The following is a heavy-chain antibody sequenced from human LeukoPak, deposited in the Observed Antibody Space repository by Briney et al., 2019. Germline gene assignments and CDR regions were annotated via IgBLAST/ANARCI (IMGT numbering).Heavy chain of an antibody. V-gene: IGHV1-2*02. CDR3: ARDENWNDDGGKGYSWFDS. CDR1: GYTFTGYY. Sequence: GASVKVSCKASGYTFTGYYMHWVRQAPGQGLEWMGWINPNSGGTNYAQKFQGRVTMTRDTSISTAYMELSRLRSDDTAVYYCARDENWNDDGGKGYSWFDSWGQGTLVTVSS. D-gene: IGHD1-1*01. J-gene: IGHJ5*01. CDR2: INPNSGGT.